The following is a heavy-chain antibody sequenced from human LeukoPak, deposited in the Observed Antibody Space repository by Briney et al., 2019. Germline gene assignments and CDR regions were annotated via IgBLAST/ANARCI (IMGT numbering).Heavy chain of an antibody. Sequence: GGSLRLSCAASGFTFSSYGMSWVRQAPGKGLEWVSAISGSGGSTYYADSVKGRFTISRDNSKNTLYLQMNSLRAEDTAVYYCAKDHSSGYHVHWGQGTLVTVSS. V-gene: IGHV3-23*01. CDR3: AKDHSSGYHVH. CDR1: GFTFSSYG. D-gene: IGHD3-22*01. J-gene: IGHJ1*01. CDR2: ISGSGGST.